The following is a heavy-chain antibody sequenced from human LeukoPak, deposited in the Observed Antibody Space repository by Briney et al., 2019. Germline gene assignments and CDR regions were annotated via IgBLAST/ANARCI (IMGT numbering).Heavy chain of an antibody. J-gene: IGHJ6*02. Sequence: GGSLRLSCVASAFSVSSNYMCWVRQAPGKGLEWVSVIYSGGTTYYADSVKGLFAISRDKSKNTVYLQMNSLSVEDTAIYYCARVASTSPYFYGMDVWGQGTTVTVSS. CDR3: ARVASTSPYFYGMDV. CDR2: IYSGGTT. V-gene: IGHV3-53*01. CDR1: AFSVSSNY.